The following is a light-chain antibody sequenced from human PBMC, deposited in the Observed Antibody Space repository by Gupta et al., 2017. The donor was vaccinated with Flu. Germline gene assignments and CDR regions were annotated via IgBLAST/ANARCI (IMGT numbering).Light chain of an antibody. CDR1: NSNIGAGHD. Sequence: SNSNIGAGHDVHWYQRLPGAAPKLLIFGDNNRPSGVPDRFSGSKSGTSASLAIAGLQAEDEADYFCQSYDSSHVIFGGGTKLAVL. J-gene: IGLJ2*01. CDR3: QSYDSSHVI. V-gene: IGLV1-40*01. CDR2: GDN.